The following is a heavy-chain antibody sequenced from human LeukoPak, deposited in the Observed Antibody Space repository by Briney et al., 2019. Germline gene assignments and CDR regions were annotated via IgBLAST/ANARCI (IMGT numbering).Heavy chain of an antibody. CDR1: GGSISSGGYS. J-gene: IGHJ4*02. Sequence: SGTPSLTCAVSGGSISSGGYSWSWIRQPPGKGLEWIGYIYHSGSTYYNPSLKSRVTISVDRSKNQFSLKLSSVTAADTAVYYCARGTYYYDSSGYYFDYWGQGTLVTVSS. CDR3: ARGTYYYDSSGYYFDY. CDR2: IYHSGST. D-gene: IGHD3-22*01. V-gene: IGHV4-30-2*01.